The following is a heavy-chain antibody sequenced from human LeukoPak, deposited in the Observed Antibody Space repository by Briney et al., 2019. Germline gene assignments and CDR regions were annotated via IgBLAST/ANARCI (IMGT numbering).Heavy chain of an antibody. D-gene: IGHD2-2*01. CDR3: ARVNQLLSKVYYYYYYGMDV. CDR2: ISAYNGNT. CDR1: GYTFTSYG. V-gene: IGHV1-18*01. Sequence: ASVKVSCKASGYTFTSYGISWVRQAPGQGLEWMGWISAYNGNTNYAQKLQGRVTMTTDTSTSTAYMELRSLRSDDTAAYYCARVNQLLSKVYYYYYYGMDVWGQGTTVTVSS. J-gene: IGHJ6*02.